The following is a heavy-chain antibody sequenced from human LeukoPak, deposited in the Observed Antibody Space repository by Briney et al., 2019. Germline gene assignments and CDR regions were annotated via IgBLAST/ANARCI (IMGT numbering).Heavy chain of an antibody. CDR3: ARAYDGNSHSFDH. CDR1: GFSFSSYW. V-gene: IGHV3-33*08. CDR2: ISSDGGGE. J-gene: IGHJ4*02. D-gene: IGHD4-23*01. Sequence: GGSLRLSCAASGFSFSSYWMHWVRQAPGKGLDWVAVISSDGGGEDYADSVKGRFTISRDNSKNTVYLQMDSLRAEDTAVYFCARAYDGNSHSFDHWGQGTLVTVAS.